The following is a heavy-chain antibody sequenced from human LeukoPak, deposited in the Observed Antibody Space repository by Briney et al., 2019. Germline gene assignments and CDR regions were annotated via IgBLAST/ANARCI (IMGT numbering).Heavy chain of an antibody. V-gene: IGHV3-21*01. CDR3: AREGGRGGSSSDYFDS. J-gene: IGHJ4*02. Sequence: GGSLRLSCAASGFTFRSYTMTWVRQAPGKGLAWVSSISSSTAYIYYADSLRGRFTISRDNAGNALFLQMDSLRAEDTAVYYCAREGGRGGSSSDYFDSWGQGTLVTVSS. D-gene: IGHD6-6*01. CDR2: ISSSTAYI. CDR1: GFTFRSYT.